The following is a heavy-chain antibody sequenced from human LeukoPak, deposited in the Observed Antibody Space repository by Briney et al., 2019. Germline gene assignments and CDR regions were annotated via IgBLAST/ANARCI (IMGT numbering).Heavy chain of an antibody. D-gene: IGHD6-13*01. Sequence: PSETLSLTCAVYGGSFSGYYWSWIRQPPGKGLEWIGEINHSGSTNYNPSLKSRVTISVNTSKNQFSLKLSSVTAADTAVYYCARGIAAAGTDDYWGQGTLVTVSS. V-gene: IGHV4-34*01. CDR1: GGSFSGYY. CDR2: INHSGST. CDR3: ARGIAAAGTDDY. J-gene: IGHJ4*02.